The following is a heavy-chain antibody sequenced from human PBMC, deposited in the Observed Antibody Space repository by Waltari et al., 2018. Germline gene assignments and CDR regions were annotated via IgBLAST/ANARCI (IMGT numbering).Heavy chain of an antibody. V-gene: IGHV4-39*07. CDR3: ARQWGGITKVRGVVDF. J-gene: IGHJ4*02. CDR2: VYHTGRP. CDR1: GGSIGTNNFY. Sequence: QLHLQESGPGLIKPSETLSLTCSVSGGSIGTNNFYWGWIRQPPGKGLEWIGHVYHTGRPDLNPSLRGRAAISMETTKNQFSLELTSVTGADTAVYYCARQWGGITKVRGVVDFWGQGTLVTVSP. D-gene: IGHD3-10*01.